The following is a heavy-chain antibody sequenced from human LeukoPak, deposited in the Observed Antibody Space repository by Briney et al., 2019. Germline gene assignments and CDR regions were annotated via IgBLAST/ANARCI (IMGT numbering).Heavy chain of an antibody. CDR2: ITGSGGST. CDR1: GFAFSSYA. J-gene: IGHJ5*02. Sequence: GGSLRLSCAASGFAFSSYAMGWVRQAPGKGLEWVSLITGSGGSTYYADSVKGRFTISRDNSKNTLYLQMNSLRAEDTAVYYYAREQYYGSGNYYICWFDPWGQGTLVTVSS. D-gene: IGHD3-10*01. CDR3: AREQYYGSGNYYICWFDP. V-gene: IGHV3-23*01.